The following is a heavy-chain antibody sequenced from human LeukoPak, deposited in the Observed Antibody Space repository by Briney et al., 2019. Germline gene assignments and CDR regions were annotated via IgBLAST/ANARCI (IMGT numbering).Heavy chain of an antibody. D-gene: IGHD3-10*01. CDR2: IYSGGNT. CDR1: GFTVSSNS. Sequence: GGSLRLSCTVSGFTVSSNSMSWVRQAPGKGLEWVSFIYSGGNTHYSDSVKGRFTISRDNSKNTLYLQMNSLRAEDTAVYYCAKEGVLLWFGELRENYFDYWGQGTLVTVSS. V-gene: IGHV3-53*05. CDR3: AKEGVLLWFGELRENYFDY. J-gene: IGHJ4*02.